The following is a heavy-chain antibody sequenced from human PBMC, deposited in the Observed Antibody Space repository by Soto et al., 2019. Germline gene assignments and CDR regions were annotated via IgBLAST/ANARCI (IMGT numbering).Heavy chain of an antibody. CDR3: ARRITSSTGWDY. V-gene: IGHV5-51*01. Sequence: EVQLVQSGAEVKKPGESLKISCKGSGYMFPSYWIGWVRRMPGKGLEWMGIIHGGDSNTRYSSSFDGQVTISTDKSINTAYLQWSSLKASDTAMYYCARRITSSTGWDYWGQGTLVTVSS. CDR2: IHGGDSNT. CDR1: GYMFPSYW. D-gene: IGHD6-19*01. J-gene: IGHJ4*02.